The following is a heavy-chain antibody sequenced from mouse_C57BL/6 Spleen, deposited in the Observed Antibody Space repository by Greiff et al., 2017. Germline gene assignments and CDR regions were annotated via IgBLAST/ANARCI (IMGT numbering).Heavy chain of an antibody. Sequence: EVKVEESGPGLVKPSQSLSLTCSVTGYSITSGYYWNWIRQFPGNKLEWMGYISYDGSNNYNPSLKNRISITRDTSKNQFFLKLNSVTTEDTATYYCAREILLWGQGTLVTVSA. CDR3: AREILL. D-gene: IGHD1-1*01. CDR2: ISYDGSN. V-gene: IGHV3-6*01. CDR1: GYSITSGYY. J-gene: IGHJ3*01.